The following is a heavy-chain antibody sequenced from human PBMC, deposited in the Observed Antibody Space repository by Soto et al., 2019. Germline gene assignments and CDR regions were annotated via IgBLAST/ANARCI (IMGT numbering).Heavy chain of an antibody. CDR1: GGPISSPYYY. D-gene: IGHD2-2*01. CDR3: ARYCSRTSCLNFDS. Sequence: QVQLRESGPGLVKPSQTLSLTCTVSGGPISSPYYYWSWIRQPPGKGLEWIGYIDYSGNTFYNPSRKSRLIMSVDTSKNQFSLKLTSVTAADTAVYYCARYCSRTSCLNFDSWGQGALVAVSS. CDR2: IDYSGNT. V-gene: IGHV4-30-4*01. J-gene: IGHJ4*02.